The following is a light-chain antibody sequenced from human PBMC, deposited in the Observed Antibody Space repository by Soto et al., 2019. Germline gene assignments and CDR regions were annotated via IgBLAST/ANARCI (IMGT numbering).Light chain of an antibody. J-gene: IGKJ5*01. CDR2: DAS. V-gene: IGKV3-11*01. Sequence: EIVLTQSPATLSLFPGERATLSCRASQSVDRYLAWFQQKPGQAPRLLIYDASNRATGIPAKFSGSGSGTDFTLTISSLEPEDFSVYYCKQRRHWPLTIGQGARLEIK. CDR3: KQRRHWPLT. CDR1: QSVDRY.